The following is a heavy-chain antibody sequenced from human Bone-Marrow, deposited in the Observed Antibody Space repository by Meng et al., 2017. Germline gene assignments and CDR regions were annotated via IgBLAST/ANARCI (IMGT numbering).Heavy chain of an antibody. CDR1: GFTFSDYY. CDR2: ISSSGSTI. Sequence: GESLKISCAASGFTFSDYYMSWIRQAPGKGLEWVSYISSSGSTIYYADPVKGRFTISRDNAKNSLYLQMNSLRAEDTAVYYCARRTYYYDSSGYYYEGSFYFDYWGQGTLVTVSS. CDR3: ARRTYYYDSSGYYYEGSFYFDY. D-gene: IGHD3-22*01. J-gene: IGHJ4*02. V-gene: IGHV3-11*04.